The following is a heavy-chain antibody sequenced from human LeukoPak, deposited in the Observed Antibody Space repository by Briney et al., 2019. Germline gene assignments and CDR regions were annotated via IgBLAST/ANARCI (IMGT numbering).Heavy chain of an antibody. CDR3: ARVAYSGSYYHAFDI. D-gene: IGHD1-26*01. Sequence: PGGSLRLSCAASGFTFSSYWMHWVRQAPGKGLVWVSRIKSDGSSASYADSVKGRFTISRDNAKNTLYLQMNSLRAEDTAVYYCARVAYSGSYYHAFDIWGQGTMVTVSS. CDR2: IKSDGSSA. V-gene: IGHV3-74*01. J-gene: IGHJ3*02. CDR1: GFTFSSYW.